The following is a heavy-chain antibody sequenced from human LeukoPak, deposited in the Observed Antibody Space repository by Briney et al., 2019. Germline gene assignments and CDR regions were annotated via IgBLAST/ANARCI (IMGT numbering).Heavy chain of an antibody. CDR1: GFTFSSYA. CDR2: ISGSGGST. J-gene: IGHJ3*02. V-gene: IGHV3-23*01. CDR3: ERDPNGDYIGAFDM. D-gene: IGHD4-17*01. Sequence: PGGSLRLSCAASGFTFSSYAMSWVRQAPGKGLEWVSAISGSGGSTYYADSVKGRFTISRDNSRNTLYLQMNSLRAEDTAVYYCERDPNGDYIGAFDMWGQGTVVSVSS.